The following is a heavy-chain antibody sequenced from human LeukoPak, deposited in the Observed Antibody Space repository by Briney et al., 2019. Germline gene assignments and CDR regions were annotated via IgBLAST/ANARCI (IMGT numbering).Heavy chain of an antibody. V-gene: IGHV4-59*11. Sequence: PSETLSLTCTVSGGSISSHYWSWIRQPPGKGLEWIGYIYYSGSTNYNPSLKSRVTISVDTSKNQFSLKLSSVTAADTAVYYCARDPSFGVRGNYFDYWGQGTLVTVSS. CDR1: GGSISSHY. D-gene: IGHD3-10*01. J-gene: IGHJ4*02. CDR3: ARDPSFGVRGNYFDY. CDR2: IYYSGST.